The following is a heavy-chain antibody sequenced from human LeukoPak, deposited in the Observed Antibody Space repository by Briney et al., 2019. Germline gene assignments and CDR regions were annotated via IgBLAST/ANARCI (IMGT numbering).Heavy chain of an antibody. CDR2: IWYDGSNK. Sequence: GGSLRLSCAASGFTFSSYGMHWVRQAPGKGLEWVAVIWYDGSNKYYADSVKGRFTISRDNSKNTLYLQMNSLRAEDTAVYYCARKYYYDEGAAFDIWGQGTTVTVSS. V-gene: IGHV3-33*01. D-gene: IGHD3-22*01. J-gene: IGHJ3*02. CDR1: GFTFSSYG. CDR3: ARKYYYDEGAAFDI.